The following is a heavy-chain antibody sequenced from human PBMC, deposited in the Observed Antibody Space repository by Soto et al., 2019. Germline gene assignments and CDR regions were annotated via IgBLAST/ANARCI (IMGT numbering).Heavy chain of an antibody. V-gene: IGHV4-59*01. D-gene: IGHD2-15*01. J-gene: IGHJ4*02. CDR1: VGSISPFY. CDR2: LYYSGNT. Sequence: ETLSLTCTVSVGSISPFYWSWVRQPPGKGLEWIGYLYYSGNTNYNPSFKSRVTISVDASKNQVSLRLTSVTAADTAVYYCARVGGVAARTFDYWGQGTVVTVSS. CDR3: ARVGGVAARTFDY.